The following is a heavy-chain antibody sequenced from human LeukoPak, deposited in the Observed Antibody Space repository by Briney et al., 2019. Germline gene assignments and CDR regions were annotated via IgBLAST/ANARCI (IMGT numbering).Heavy chain of an antibody. D-gene: IGHD3-9*01. CDR2: ISGSGGST. Sequence: PGGSLRLSCAASGFTFSSYAMSWVRQAPGKGLEWVSAISGSGGSTYYADSVKGRFTISRDNSKNTLYLQMNSLRAEDTAVYYCAKEGNYDILTYYYYMDVWGKGTTVTVSS. J-gene: IGHJ6*03. CDR1: GFTFSSYA. V-gene: IGHV3-23*01. CDR3: AKEGNYDILTYYYYMDV.